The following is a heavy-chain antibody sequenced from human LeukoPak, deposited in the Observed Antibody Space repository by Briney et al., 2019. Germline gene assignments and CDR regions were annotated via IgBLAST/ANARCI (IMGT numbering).Heavy chain of an antibody. J-gene: IGHJ4*02. CDR1: GFTFSSYG. V-gene: IGHV3-30*02. CDR2: IRYDGSNK. CDR3: ARVAQYCSGGSCYRYFDY. D-gene: IGHD2-15*01. Sequence: PGGSLRLSCAASGFTFSSYGMHWVRQAPGKGLEWVAFIRYDGSNKYYADSVKGRFTISRDNSKNTLYLQMNSLRAEDTAVYYCARVAQYCSGGSCYRYFDYWGQGTLVTVSS.